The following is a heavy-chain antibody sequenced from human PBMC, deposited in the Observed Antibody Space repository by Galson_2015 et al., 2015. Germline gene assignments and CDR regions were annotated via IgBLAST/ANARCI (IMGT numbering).Heavy chain of an antibody. CDR2: ISSSDTTI. Sequence: SLRLSCAASGFTLSDYYMSWIRQAPGKGLEWVSYISSSDTTIYYADSVKGRFAISRDNAKNSLYLQMNSLRAEDTAVYYCARGEEHWFDPWGQGTLVTVSS. V-gene: IGHV3-11*01. J-gene: IGHJ5*02. CDR3: ARGEEHWFDP. D-gene: IGHD1-26*01. CDR1: GFTLSDYY.